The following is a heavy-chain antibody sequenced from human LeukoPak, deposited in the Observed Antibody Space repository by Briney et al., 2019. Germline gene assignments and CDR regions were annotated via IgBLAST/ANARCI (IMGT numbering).Heavy chain of an antibody. CDR3: ARIGAVSAHFFDY. J-gene: IGHJ4*02. CDR1: GGSISSYY. CDR2: IYHSGST. Sequence: PSETLSLTCTVSGGSISSYYWGWIRQPPGKGLEWIGSIYHSGSTYYNPSLKSRITISVDTSKNQFSLNLSSVTATDTAVYYCARIGAVSAHFFDYWGQGTLVTVSS. D-gene: IGHD3-3*01. V-gene: IGHV4-38-2*02.